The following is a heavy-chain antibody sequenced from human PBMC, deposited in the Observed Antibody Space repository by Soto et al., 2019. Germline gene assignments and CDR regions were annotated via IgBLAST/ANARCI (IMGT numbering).Heavy chain of an antibody. CDR1: GYTFTRSG. CDR2: ISTYNGNT. CDR3: ARGRGADAFDI. Sequence: ASVKVSCKASGYTFTRSGISWVRQAPGQGLEWMGWISTYNGNTNYPQTFQGRVTMTRNTSISTVYMELTSLRSEDTAVYYCARGRGADAFDIWGQGTMVTVSS. V-gene: IGHV1-18*01. J-gene: IGHJ3*02.